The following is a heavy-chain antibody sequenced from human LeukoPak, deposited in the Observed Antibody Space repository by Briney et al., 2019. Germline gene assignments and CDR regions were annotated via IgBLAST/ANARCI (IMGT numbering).Heavy chain of an antibody. CDR2: IYYSGST. CDR3: ARRSKVVVTANWFDP. CDR1: GGSITSTSYY. Sequence: SETLSLTCTVSGGSITSTSYYWGWIRQPPGKGLEWIGNIYYSGSTYYNPCLTSRVTISVDTSKNQFSLKLSSVTAADTAVYYCARRSKVVVTANWFDPWGQGTLVTVSS. D-gene: IGHD2-21*02. V-gene: IGHV4-39*01. J-gene: IGHJ5*02.